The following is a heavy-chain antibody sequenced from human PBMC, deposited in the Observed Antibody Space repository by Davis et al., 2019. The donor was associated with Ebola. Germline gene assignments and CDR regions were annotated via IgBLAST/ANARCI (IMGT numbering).Heavy chain of an antibody. J-gene: IGHJ4*02. D-gene: IGHD6-19*01. V-gene: IGHV4-4*02. Sequence: MPSETLSLTCAVSGGSISSSYWWSWVRQSPGKGLEWIGEIYHSGGTYYNPSLKGRVTISVDTSKKHFSLKLGSVTAADTAVYYCARGSQWLGPDYWGQGTLVTVSS. CDR3: ARGSQWLGPDY. CDR1: GGSISSSYW. CDR2: IYHSGGT.